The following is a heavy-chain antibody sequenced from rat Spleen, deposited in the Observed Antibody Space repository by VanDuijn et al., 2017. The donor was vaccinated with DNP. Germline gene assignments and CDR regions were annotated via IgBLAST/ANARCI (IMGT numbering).Heavy chain of an antibody. Sequence: QVQLQQSGAELARPGSSVKISCKASGYTLTSYYIGWIKQTTGQGLEYIGYINTGSGGTNANAKFKGKATLTVDKSSNTAYMQLSSLTPEDTAVYYCASGATVGAYWGQGTLVTVSS. D-gene: IGHD1-3*01. CDR2: INTGSGGT. CDR1: GYTLTSYY. J-gene: IGHJ3*01. CDR3: ASGATVGAY. V-gene: IGHV1-43*01.